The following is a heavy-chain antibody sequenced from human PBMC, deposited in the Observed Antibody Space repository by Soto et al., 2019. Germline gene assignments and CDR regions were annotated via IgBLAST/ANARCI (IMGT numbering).Heavy chain of an antibody. V-gene: IGHV4-34*01. CDR1: GGSFSGYY. CDR3: ARARVIRTQEAFAI. CDR2: INHSGST. J-gene: IGHJ3*02. D-gene: IGHD3-3*01. Sequence: QVQLQQWGAGLLKPSETLSLTCAVYGGSFSGYYWSWIRQPPGKGLEWIGEINHSGSTNYNPSLKSRVTISVDTSKNQFSLKLSSVTAADTAVYYCARARVIRTQEAFAIWGQGTMVTVSS.